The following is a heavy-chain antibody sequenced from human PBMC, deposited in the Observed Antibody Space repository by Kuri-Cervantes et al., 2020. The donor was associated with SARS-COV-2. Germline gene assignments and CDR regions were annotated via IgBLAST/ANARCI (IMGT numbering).Heavy chain of an antibody. CDR3: ARGRQFWDIVVVVAARWFDP. D-gene: IGHD2-15*01. Sequence: GSLRLSCAAYGGSFSGYYWSWIRQPPGKGLEWIGEINHSGSTNYNPSLKSRVTISVDTSKNQFSLKLSSVTAADTAVYYCARGRQFWDIVVVVAARWFDPWGQGTLVTVSS. V-gene: IGHV4-34*01. J-gene: IGHJ5*02. CDR2: INHSGST. CDR1: GGSFSGYY.